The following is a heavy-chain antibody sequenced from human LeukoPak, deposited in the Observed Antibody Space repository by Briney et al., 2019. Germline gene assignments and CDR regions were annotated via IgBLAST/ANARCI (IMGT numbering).Heavy chain of an antibody. CDR1: GGSFSGYY. D-gene: IGHD3-9*01. Sequence: SETLSLTCAVYGGSFSGYYWSWIRQPPGKGLEWIGEINHSGSTNYNPSLKSRVTISVDTSKNQFSLKLSSVTAADTAVYYCARSLRYFDWLLTELWFDPWGQGTLVTVSS. J-gene: IGHJ5*02. CDR2: INHSGST. CDR3: ARSLRYFDWLLTELWFDP. V-gene: IGHV4-34*01.